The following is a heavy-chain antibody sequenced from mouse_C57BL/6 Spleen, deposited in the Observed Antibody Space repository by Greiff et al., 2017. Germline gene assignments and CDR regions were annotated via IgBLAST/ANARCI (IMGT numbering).Heavy chain of an antibody. Sequence: QVQLQQPGAELVKPGASVKMSCKASGYTFTSYWITWVKQRPGQGLAWIGDIYPGSGSTNYNEKFKSKATLTVATSSSTAYMQLSSLTSEDSAVYYCARGGGNYKGYAMDYWGQGTSVTVSS. CDR1: GYTFTSYW. CDR3: ARGGGNYKGYAMDY. V-gene: IGHV1-55*01. J-gene: IGHJ4*01. CDR2: IYPGSGST. D-gene: IGHD2-1*01.